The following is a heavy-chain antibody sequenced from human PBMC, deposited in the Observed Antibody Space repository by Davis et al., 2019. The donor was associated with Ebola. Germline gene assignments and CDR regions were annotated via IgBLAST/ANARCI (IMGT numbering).Heavy chain of an antibody. J-gene: IGHJ4*02. D-gene: IGHD4-17*01. CDR1: GFTFSTYV. CDR2: ISGDGKKT. Sequence: PGGSLRLSCVASGFTFSTYVMTWVRQAPGKGLVWVSRISGDGKKTNYADFVKGRVTISRANAKNTLYLQMNSLRAEDTAVYYCARGSTTVTNPLDYWGQGTLVTVSS. CDR3: ARGSTTVTNPLDY. V-gene: IGHV3-74*01.